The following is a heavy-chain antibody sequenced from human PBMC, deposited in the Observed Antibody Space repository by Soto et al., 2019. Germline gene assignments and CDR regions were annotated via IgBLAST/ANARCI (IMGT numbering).Heavy chain of an antibody. CDR3: VRFLEWFANFDY. Sequence: SETLSLTCTVSGGSISSGGYYWSWIRQHPGKGLEWIGYIYYSGSTYYNPSLKSRVTISVDTSKNQFSLKLSSVTAADTAVYYCVRFLEWFANFDYWGQGTLVTVSS. V-gene: IGHV4-31*03. D-gene: IGHD3-3*01. CDR1: GGSISSGGYY. J-gene: IGHJ4*02. CDR2: IYYSGST.